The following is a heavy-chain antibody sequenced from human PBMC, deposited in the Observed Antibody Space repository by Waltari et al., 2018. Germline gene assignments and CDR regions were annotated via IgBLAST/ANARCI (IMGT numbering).Heavy chain of an antibody. CDR2: MNTISGNT. CDR1: GYTFTSYD. Sequence: QVQLVQSGAEVKKPGASVKVSCKASGYTFTSYDINWVRQATGQGLEWMGWMNTISGNTGYAQKFQGRVTMTRNTSISTAYMELSSLRSEDTAVYYCARAIAAALDAFDIWGQGTMVTVSS. V-gene: IGHV1-8*01. CDR3: ARAIAAALDAFDI. J-gene: IGHJ3*02. D-gene: IGHD6-13*01.